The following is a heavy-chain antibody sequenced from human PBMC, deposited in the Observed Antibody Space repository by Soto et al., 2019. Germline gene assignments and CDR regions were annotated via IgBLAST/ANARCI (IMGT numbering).Heavy chain of an antibody. CDR1: GFTFSDYY. CDR3: ASVFEYYDSSGYYYYFDY. Sequence: PGGSLRLSCAASGFTFSDYYMSWIRQAPGKWLEWVSYISSSSSYTNYADSVKGRFTISRDNAKNSLYLQMNSLRAEDTAVYYCASVFEYYDSSGYYYYFDYWGQGXLVTVYS. V-gene: IGHV3-11*06. CDR2: ISSSSSYT. D-gene: IGHD3-22*01. J-gene: IGHJ4*02.